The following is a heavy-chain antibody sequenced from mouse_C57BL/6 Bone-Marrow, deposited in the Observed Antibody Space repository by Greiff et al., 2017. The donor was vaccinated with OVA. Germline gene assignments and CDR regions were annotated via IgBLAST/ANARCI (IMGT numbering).Heavy chain of an antibody. CDR3: ARQLRLRYFDV. V-gene: IGHV1-76*01. CDR2: IYPGSGNT. J-gene: IGHJ1*03. Sequence: VQLQQSGAELVRPGASVKLSCKASGYTFTDYYINWVKQRPGQGLEWIARIYPGSGNTYYNEKFKGKATLTAEKSSSTAYMQLSSLTSEDSAVYFCARQLRLRYFDVWGTGTTVTVSS. D-gene: IGHD3-2*02. CDR1: GYTFTDYY.